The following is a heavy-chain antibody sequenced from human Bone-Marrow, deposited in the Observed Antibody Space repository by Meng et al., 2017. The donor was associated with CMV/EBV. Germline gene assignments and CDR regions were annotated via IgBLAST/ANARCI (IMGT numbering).Heavy chain of an antibody. J-gene: IGHJ4*02. CDR2: IYSGGST. CDR1: GFTVSSNY. V-gene: IGHV3-53*01. CDR3: ARGLSGSYDLPFDY. D-gene: IGHD1-26*01. Sequence: GESLKISCAASGFTVSSNYMSWVRQAPGKGLEWVSVIYSGGSTYYADSVKGRFTISRDNSKNTLYLQMNSLRAEDTAVYYCARGLSGSYDLPFDYWGQGTRVTVSS.